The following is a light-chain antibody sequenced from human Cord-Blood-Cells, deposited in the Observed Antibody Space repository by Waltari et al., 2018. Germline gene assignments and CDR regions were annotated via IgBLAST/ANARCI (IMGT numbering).Light chain of an antibody. V-gene: IGKV1-9*01. CDR1: QGISSY. J-gene: IGKJ1*01. CDR2: AAS. Sequence: DIQLTQSPSFLSASVGDRVTITCRASQGISSYLAWYQQKPGKAPKLLIYAASTLQSGVPSRFSGSGSGTEFTLTISSLQPEDFATYYCQQSYSTPPTFGQGTKVEIK. CDR3: QQSYSTPPT.